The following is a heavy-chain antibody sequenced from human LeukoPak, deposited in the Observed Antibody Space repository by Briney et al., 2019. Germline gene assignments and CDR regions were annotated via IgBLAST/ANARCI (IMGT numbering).Heavy chain of an antibody. CDR2: IQNDESNE. J-gene: IGHJ4*02. Sequence: GVSLRLSCAAYGFTFRSYGMLWVRQAPGKGLEWVAYIQNDESNEQYADTEKGRFSIPRDRPKHTVSLQMKSLRAEDAAVYYCASCIFVRGCLVPTLVYWGQGTLVTVSS. CDR3: ASCIFVRGCLVPTLVY. CDR1: GFTFRSYG. D-gene: IGHD3-10*01. V-gene: IGHV3-30*02.